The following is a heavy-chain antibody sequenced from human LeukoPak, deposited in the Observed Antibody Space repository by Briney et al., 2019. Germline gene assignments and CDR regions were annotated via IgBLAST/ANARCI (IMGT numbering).Heavy chain of an antibody. CDR2: FDPEDGET. V-gene: IGHV1-24*01. Sequence: ASVKVSCKVSGYTITDLSMHWVRQAPGKGLEWMGGFDPEDGETIYAQKFQGRVTMTEDTSTDTAYMELSSLRSEDTAVYYCATAADSYYYDSSGYPRPFDYWGQETLVTVSS. CDR1: GYTITDLS. CDR3: ATAADSYYYDSSGYPRPFDY. D-gene: IGHD3-22*01. J-gene: IGHJ4*02.